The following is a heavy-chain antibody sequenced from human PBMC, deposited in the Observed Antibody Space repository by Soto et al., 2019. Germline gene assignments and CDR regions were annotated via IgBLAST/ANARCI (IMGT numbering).Heavy chain of an antibody. D-gene: IGHD3-22*01. V-gene: IGHV1-69*06. J-gene: IGHJ5*02. CDR3: ARAELTDSSGYWP. Sequence: SVKVSCNAPLGTLSRYAISWVRQAPGQGLEWMGGIIPIFGTANYAQKFQGRVTITADKSTSTAYMELSSLRSEDTAVYYCARAELTDSSGYWPWGQGTLVTVYS. CDR1: LGTLSRYA. CDR2: IIPIFGTA.